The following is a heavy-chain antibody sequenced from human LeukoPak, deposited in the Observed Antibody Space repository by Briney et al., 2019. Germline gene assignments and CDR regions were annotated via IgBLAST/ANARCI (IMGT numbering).Heavy chain of an antibody. CDR1: GFTFSSYW. D-gene: IGHD6-13*01. CDR2: IKQDGSEK. Sequence: PGGSLRLSCAASGFTFSSYWMSWVRQPPLKGLEWIANIKQDGSEKYYVDSVKGRFTITRDNAKNSLYLKMNSLRAEDTAVYYCARGTIAAAGYYYFDYWGQGTQVTVSS. J-gene: IGHJ4*02. CDR3: ARGTIAAAGYYYFDY. V-gene: IGHV3-7*04.